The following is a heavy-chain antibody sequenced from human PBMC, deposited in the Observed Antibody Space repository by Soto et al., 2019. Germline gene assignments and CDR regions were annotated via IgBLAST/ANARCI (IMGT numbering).Heavy chain of an antibody. CDR2: ISYDGSNK. J-gene: IGHJ3*02. V-gene: IGHV3-30*18. CDR3: AKDRGSGYGPGDAFDI. CDR1: GFTFSSYG. Sequence: SGGSLRLSCAASGFTFSSYGMHWVRQAPGKGLEWVAVISYDGSNKYYADSVKGRFTISRDNSKNTLYLQMNSLRAEDTAVYYCAKDRGSGYGPGDAFDIWGQGTMVTVSS. D-gene: IGHD5-12*01.